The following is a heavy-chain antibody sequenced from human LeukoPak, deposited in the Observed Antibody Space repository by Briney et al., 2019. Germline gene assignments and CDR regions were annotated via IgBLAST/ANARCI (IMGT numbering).Heavy chain of an antibody. D-gene: IGHD2-15*01. J-gene: IGHJ4*02. CDR3: AREEYCSGGSCYVLDY. CDR2: INHSGST. CDR1: GGSFSGYY. V-gene: IGHV4-34*01. Sequence: PSETLSLTCAVYGGSFSGYYWSWIRQPPGKGLEWIGEINHSGSTNYNPSLKSRVTISVDTSKNQFSLKLSSVTAADTAVYYCAREEYCSGGSCYVLDYWGQGTLVTVSS.